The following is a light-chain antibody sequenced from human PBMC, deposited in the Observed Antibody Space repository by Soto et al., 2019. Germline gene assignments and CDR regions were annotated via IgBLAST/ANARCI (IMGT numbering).Light chain of an antibody. J-gene: IGKJ4*02. CDR3: QPYNSYSRT. V-gene: IGKV1-5*03. CDR2: KAS. Sequence: DIQMTQSPSTLSGSVGDRVTITCRASQTISSWLAWYQQKPGKAPKLLIYKASTLKSGVPSRFSGSGSGTEFTLTISSLQPDDFATYYCQPYNSYSRTFGGGTKVDIK. CDR1: QTISSW.